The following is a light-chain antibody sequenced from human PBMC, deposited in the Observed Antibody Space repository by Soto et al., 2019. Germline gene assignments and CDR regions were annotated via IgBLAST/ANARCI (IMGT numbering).Light chain of an antibody. Sequence: DIQMTQSPSSLSASVGDRVTITCRASQDINYYLAWYQQKPGKVPKLLIYSASTLESGVPSRFSGSGSGTDFTLTISSLQPEDVGNYYCQKYNSGLRTFGQGTKVDIK. J-gene: IGKJ1*01. V-gene: IGKV1-27*01. CDR3: QKYNSGLRT. CDR2: SAS. CDR1: QDINYY.